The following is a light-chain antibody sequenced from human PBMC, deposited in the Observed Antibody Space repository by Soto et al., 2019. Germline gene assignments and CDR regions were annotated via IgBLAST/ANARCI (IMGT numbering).Light chain of an antibody. CDR2: SYN. Sequence: QSALTQPPSASGTPGQRVTISCSGSISNIGSNTVSWFQQLPGAAPKLLIHSYNQRPSGVPDRFSGSKSGTSASLAISGLQSEDEADYFCAAWDNSLNAVVFGGGTQLTVL. CDR3: AAWDNSLNAVV. V-gene: IGLV1-44*01. CDR1: ISNIGSNT. J-gene: IGLJ2*01.